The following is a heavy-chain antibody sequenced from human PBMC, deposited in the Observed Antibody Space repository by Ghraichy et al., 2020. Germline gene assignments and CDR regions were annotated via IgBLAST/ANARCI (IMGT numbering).Heavy chain of an antibody. CDR2: INTDGSYT. Sequence: GGSLRLSCAASGFTFTNYWMHWLRQAPGKGLVWVSRINTDGSYTSYADSVKGRFTISRDNAKNTLYLQMDSLRVEDTALYYCAKDLGDYADYWGQGTLLTVSS. CDR3: AKDLGDYADY. CDR1: GFTFTNYW. V-gene: IGHV3-74*01. D-gene: IGHD4-17*01. J-gene: IGHJ4*02.